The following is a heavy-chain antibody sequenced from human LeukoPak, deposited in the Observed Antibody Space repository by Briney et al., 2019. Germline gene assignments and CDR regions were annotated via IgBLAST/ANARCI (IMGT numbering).Heavy chain of an antibody. D-gene: IGHD3-22*01. CDR2: ISGSGGST. J-gene: IGHJ5*02. CDR1: GFTFSSYS. V-gene: IGHV3-23*01. CDR3: AKDRTYYYDSSGSATNWFDP. Sequence: GGSLRLSSAASGFTFSSYSMNWVRQAPGKGLEWVSAISGSGGSTYYADSVKGRFTISRDNSKNTLYLQMNSLRAEDTAVYYCAKDRTYYYDSSGSATNWFDPWGQGTLVTVSS.